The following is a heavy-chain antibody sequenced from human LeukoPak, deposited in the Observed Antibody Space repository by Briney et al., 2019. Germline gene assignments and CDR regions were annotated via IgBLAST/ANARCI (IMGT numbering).Heavy chain of an antibody. J-gene: IGHJ4*02. Sequence: GGSLRLSSAASGFTVSSTYMSWVRQAPGKGLEWVSVIYSGGSTYYADSVKGRCTISRDNSKNTLYLQMNSLRAEDTAVYYCARGYCSGGSCYFFDYWGQGTLVIVSS. D-gene: IGHD2-15*01. CDR3: ARGYCSGGSCYFFDY. CDR1: GFTVSSTY. V-gene: IGHV3-53*01. CDR2: IYSGGST.